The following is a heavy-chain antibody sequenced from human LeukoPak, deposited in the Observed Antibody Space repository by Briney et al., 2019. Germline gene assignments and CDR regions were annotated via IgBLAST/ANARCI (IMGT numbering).Heavy chain of an antibody. Sequence: SETLSLTCAVYGGSFSGYYWSWIRQPPGKGLEWIGEINHSGSTNYNPSLKSRVTISVDTSKNQFSLKLSSVTAADTAVYYCARGTDRRAAGISYRKLYYYGMDVWGQGTTATVSS. CDR1: GGSFSGYY. J-gene: IGHJ6*02. CDR3: ARGTDRRAAGISYRKLYYYGMDV. D-gene: IGHD6-13*01. V-gene: IGHV4-34*01. CDR2: INHSGST.